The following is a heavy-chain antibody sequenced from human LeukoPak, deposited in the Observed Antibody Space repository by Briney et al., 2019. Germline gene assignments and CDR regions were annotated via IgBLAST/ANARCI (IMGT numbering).Heavy chain of an antibody. V-gene: IGHV4-34*01. D-gene: IGHD3-10*01. CDR3: ARGLRQRSCGSGSLGRYYYYYMDV. Sequence: PGGSLRLSCAASGFIFSSYGMHWVRQPPGKGLEWIGEINHSGSTNYNPSLKSRVAISVDTSKNQFSLKLSSVTAADTAVYYCARGLRQRSCGSGSLGRYYYYYMDVWGKGTTVTVSS. CDR2: INHSGST. J-gene: IGHJ6*03. CDR1: GFIFSSYG.